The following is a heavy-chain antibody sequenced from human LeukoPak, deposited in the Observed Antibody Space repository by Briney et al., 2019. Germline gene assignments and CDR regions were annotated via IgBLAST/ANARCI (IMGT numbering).Heavy chain of an antibody. D-gene: IGHD3-10*01. CDR2: LNANSGDT. Sequence: ASVKVSCKASGGTFSSYAISWVRQAPGQGLEWMGWLNANSGDTNDAQQFQGRVTMTSDTSISIAYMELSRLRSDDTAVYYGARWKSRDYYGSGTYSDYWGQGTLITVSS. J-gene: IGHJ4*02. CDR1: GGTFSSYA. V-gene: IGHV1-2*02. CDR3: ARWKSRDYYGSGTYSDY.